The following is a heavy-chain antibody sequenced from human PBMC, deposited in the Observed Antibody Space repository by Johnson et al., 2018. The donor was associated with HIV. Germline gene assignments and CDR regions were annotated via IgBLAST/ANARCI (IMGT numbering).Heavy chain of an antibody. V-gene: IGHV3-23*04. Sequence: VQLVESGGGLIQPGGSLRLSCAASGCTVSASSMIWVRQAPGEGLAWVSAIRGSGGSTYYADSVTGRFTISRDNSKNTLYLQMNSLRAEDTAVYYCAKGVVYGGEDAFDVWCQGTMLTVSS. CDR2: IRGSGGST. D-gene: IGHD4-23*01. J-gene: IGHJ3*01. CDR1: GCTVSASS. CDR3: AKGVVYGGEDAFDV.